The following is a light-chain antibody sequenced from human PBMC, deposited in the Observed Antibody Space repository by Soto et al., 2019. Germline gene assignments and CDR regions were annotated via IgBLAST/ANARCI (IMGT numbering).Light chain of an antibody. V-gene: IGLV2-23*01. J-gene: IGLJ2*01. CDR2: EAS. CDR1: SSDVGGYNL. CDR3: CSYGRSVV. Sequence: QSVLTQPASVSGSPGQSITISCTGTSSDVGGYNLVSWYQHHPGKAPKLIIYEASKRPSGVPNRFSGSKSGNTASLTISGLHAEDEADYYCCSYGRSVVFGGGTKLTVL.